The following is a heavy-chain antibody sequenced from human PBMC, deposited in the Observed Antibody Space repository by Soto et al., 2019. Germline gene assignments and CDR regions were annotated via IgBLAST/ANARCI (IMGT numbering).Heavy chain of an antibody. CDR2: ISSSGRTI. Sequence: GGSLRLSCAASGFTFSSYEMNWVRQAPGKGLEWVSYISSSGRTIYYAVSVKGRFTISRDNAKNSLYLQMNSLRAEDTAVYYCARQGYYYYYGMDVWGQGTTVTVSS. J-gene: IGHJ6*02. CDR1: GFTFSSYE. V-gene: IGHV3-48*03. CDR3: ARQGYYYYYGMDV.